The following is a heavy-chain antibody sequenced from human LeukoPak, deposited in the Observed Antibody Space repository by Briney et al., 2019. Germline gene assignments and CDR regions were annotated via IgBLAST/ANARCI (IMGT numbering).Heavy chain of an antibody. CDR2: INPHSGGT. CDR1: GYTFTAYY. Sequence: ASVKVSCKASGYTFTAYYMHWVRQAPGQGLEWMGWINPHSGGTNYAQKFQGRVTMTRDTTVSTAYMELNTLTSDDTAVYYCARGGQIYDYVWGSYLDFWGQGNLVTVSS. J-gene: IGHJ4*02. D-gene: IGHD3-16*02. CDR3: ARGGQIYDYVWGSYLDF. V-gene: IGHV1-2*02.